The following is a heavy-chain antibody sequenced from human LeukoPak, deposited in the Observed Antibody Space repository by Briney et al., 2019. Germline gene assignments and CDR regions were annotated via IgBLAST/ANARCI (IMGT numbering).Heavy chain of an antibody. Sequence: PGGSLRLSCAASGFTFDDYAMHWVRQAPGKGLEWVSGISWNSGSIDYADSVKGRFTISRDNAKNSLYLQMNSLRAEDTALYYCAKANYYDSSGWIGYWGQGTLVTVSS. CDR2: ISWNSGSI. J-gene: IGHJ4*02. CDR1: GFTFDDYA. D-gene: IGHD3-22*01. CDR3: AKANYYDSSGWIGY. V-gene: IGHV3-9*01.